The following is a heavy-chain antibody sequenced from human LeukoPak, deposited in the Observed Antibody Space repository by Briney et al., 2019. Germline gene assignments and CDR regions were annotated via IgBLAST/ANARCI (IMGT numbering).Heavy chain of an antibody. D-gene: IGHD6-19*01. J-gene: IGHJ6*02. V-gene: IGHV3-64*01. Sequence: PGGSLRLSCAASGFTFSSYAMHWVRQAPGKGLEYVSAISSNGGSTYYANSVKGRFTISRDNSKNTLYLQMGSLRAEDMAVYYCARAKASEQWLVRLYYYYDMDVWGQGTTVTVSS. CDR2: ISSNGGST. CDR1: GFTFSSYA. CDR3: ARAKASEQWLVRLYYYYDMDV.